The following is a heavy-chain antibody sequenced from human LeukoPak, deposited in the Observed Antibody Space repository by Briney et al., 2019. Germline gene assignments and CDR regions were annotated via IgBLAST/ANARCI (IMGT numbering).Heavy chain of an antibody. CDR1: GFTFSSYS. CDR3: ARLSSTSPFDI. Sequence: GGSLRLSCAASGFTFSSYSANWVRQAPGKGLEWVSYISSSSGTIYYADSVKGRFTISRDNAKNSMYLQMNSLRAEDTTVYYCARLSSTSPFDIWGQGTMVTVSS. D-gene: IGHD2-2*01. J-gene: IGHJ3*02. V-gene: IGHV3-48*04. CDR2: ISSSSGTI.